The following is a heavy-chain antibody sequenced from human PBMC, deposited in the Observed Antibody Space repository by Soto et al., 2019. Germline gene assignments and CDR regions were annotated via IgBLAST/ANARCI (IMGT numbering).Heavy chain of an antibody. V-gene: IGHV4-31*03. J-gene: IGHJ5*02. CDR2: ISYSGST. Sequence: PSETLSLTCTVSGGSISTGGHYWTWIRQLPGKGLEWIGFISYSGSTLYNPSLKSRLTISLFRSKNQFSLNLTSVTAADTAVYYWARGRARPAEVDPWGQGTLVTVSS. CDR1: GGSISTGGHY. CDR3: ARGRARPAEVDP. D-gene: IGHD6-6*01.